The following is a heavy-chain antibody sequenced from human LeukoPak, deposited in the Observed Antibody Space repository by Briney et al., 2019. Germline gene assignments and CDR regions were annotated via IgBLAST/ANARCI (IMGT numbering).Heavy chain of an antibody. V-gene: IGHV4-34*01. D-gene: IGHD2-8*01. CDR3: ASIDPSRNGYYFDY. Sequence: SETLSLTCAIYGGSFSGYYWSWIRQPPGKGLEWIGEINHSGSTNYNPSLKSRVTISLDTSKNQFSLRLSSMTAADTAVYYCASIDPSRNGYYFDYWGQGTLVTVSS. J-gene: IGHJ4*02. CDR1: GGSFSGYY. CDR2: INHSGST.